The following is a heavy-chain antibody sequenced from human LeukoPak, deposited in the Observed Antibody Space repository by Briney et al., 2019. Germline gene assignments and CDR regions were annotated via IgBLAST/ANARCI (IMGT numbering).Heavy chain of an antibody. CDR1: GGSFSGYY. J-gene: IGHJ4*02. CDR3: ARDSTAPDY. D-gene: IGHD4-17*01. Sequence: LGTLSLTRAVYGGSFSGYYCSWIPQPPGEGLEWIGGINHSGSTDYNPSNKSRVNISVDTSKNQVSLKRRSVTAADTAVYYCARDSTAPDYWGQGTLVTVSS. CDR2: INHSGST. V-gene: IGHV4-34*01.